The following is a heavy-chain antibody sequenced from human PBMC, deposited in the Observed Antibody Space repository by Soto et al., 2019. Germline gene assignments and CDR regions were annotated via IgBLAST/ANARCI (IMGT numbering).Heavy chain of an antibody. CDR3: ARERPGYSSGWPSLYYYYDMDV. V-gene: IGHV1-69*01. D-gene: IGHD6-19*01. J-gene: IGHJ6*02. CDR1: GGTFSSYA. CDR2: IIPIFGTA. Sequence: QVQLVQSGAEVKKPGSSVKVSCKASGGTFSSYAISWVRQAPGQGLEWMGGIIPIFGTANYAQKFQGRVTITADESTSTAYMELSSLRSEDTAVYYCARERPGYSSGWPSLYYYYDMDVWGQGTTVTVSS.